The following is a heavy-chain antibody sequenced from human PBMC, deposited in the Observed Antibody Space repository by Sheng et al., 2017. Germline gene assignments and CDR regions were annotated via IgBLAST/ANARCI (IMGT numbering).Heavy chain of an antibody. J-gene: IGHJ5*02. D-gene: IGHD3-10*02. V-gene: IGHV4-39*07. CDR3: VRDMWLVFGAWFDP. Sequence: QLQLQESGPGLLKPSETLSLTCTVSGGSIGTNYYWGWIRQSPGKGLEWIGSINYSGSTFYNPSLKSRVTISVDTSKMHFSLNLTSVTAADTALYYCVRDMWLVFGAWFDPWGQGTQVIVS. CDR2: INYSGST. CDR1: GGSIGTNYY.